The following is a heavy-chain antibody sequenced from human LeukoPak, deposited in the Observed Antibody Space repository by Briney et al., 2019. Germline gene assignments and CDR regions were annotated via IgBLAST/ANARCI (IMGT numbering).Heavy chain of an antibody. CDR1: GYTFTSYY. CDR2: INPSGGST. V-gene: IGHV1-46*01. J-gene: IGHJ6*02. CDR3: ARGLYYYDSSGVLDGMDV. D-gene: IGHD3-22*01. Sequence: ASVKVSCKASGYTFTSYYMHWVRQAPGQGLEWMGIINPSGGSTSYAQKFQGRVTMTRDTSTSTVYMELSSLRSEDTAVYYCARGLYYYDSSGVLDGMDVWGQGTTVTVSS.